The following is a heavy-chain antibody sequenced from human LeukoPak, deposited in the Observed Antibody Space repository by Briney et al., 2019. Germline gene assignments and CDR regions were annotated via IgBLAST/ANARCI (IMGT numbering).Heavy chain of an antibody. CDR3: AREGRGLFDY. Sequence: PGGSLRLSCAASGFTFSPYTMNWVRQAPGKGLEWVSSISSSGTYTYYADSVKGRFTISRDTAKNSLYLQMNSLRAEDTAVYYCAREGRGLFDYWGQGTLVTVSS. V-gene: IGHV3-21*01. CDR1: GFTFSPYT. CDR2: ISSSGTYT. J-gene: IGHJ4*02.